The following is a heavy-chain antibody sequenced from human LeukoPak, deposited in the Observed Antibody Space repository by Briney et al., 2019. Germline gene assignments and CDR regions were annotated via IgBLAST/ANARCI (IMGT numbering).Heavy chain of an antibody. V-gene: IGHV6-1*01. J-gene: IGHJ4*02. CDR3: ARSISTGGFRLDY. CDR1: GDSVSSNSAA. CDR2: TYYRSKWYF. D-gene: IGHD2-2*01. Sequence: SQTLSLTCALAGDSVSSNSAAWNWLRQSPSRGLEWLGRTYYRSKWYFDYAVSVEGRITINPDTSKNQFSLHLNSLTPEDTAVYYCARSISTGGFRLDYWGQGTLVTVSS.